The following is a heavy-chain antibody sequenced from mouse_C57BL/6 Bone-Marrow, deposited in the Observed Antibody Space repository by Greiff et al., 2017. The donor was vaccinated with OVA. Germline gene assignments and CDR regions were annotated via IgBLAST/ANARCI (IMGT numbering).Heavy chain of an antibody. V-gene: IGHV5-4*03. CDR2: ISDGGSYT. CDR3: ASATAQATWFAD. Sequence: EVKLVESGGGLVKPGGSLKLSCAASGFTFSSYAMSWVRQTPEKRLEWVATISDGGSYTYYPDNVKGRFTISRDNAKNNLYLQMSHLKSEDTAMYYCASATAQATWFADWGQGTLVTVSA. J-gene: IGHJ3*01. CDR1: GFTFSSYA. D-gene: IGHD3-2*02.